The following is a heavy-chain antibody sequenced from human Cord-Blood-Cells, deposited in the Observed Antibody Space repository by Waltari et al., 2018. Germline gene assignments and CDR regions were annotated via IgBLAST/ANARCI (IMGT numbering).Heavy chain of an antibody. CDR3: AKDWHYGSGSYYDY. Sequence: QVQLVESGGGVVQPGRSLRLSCAASGFTFSSYGMHWVRQAPGKGLEWVAVISNNGINKYYADSVKGRFTISRDNSKKTLYLQMNSLRAEDTAVYYCAKDWHYGSGSYYDYWGQGTLVTVSS. D-gene: IGHD3-10*01. V-gene: IGHV3-30*18. CDR1: GFTFSSYG. J-gene: IGHJ4*02. CDR2: ISNNGINK.